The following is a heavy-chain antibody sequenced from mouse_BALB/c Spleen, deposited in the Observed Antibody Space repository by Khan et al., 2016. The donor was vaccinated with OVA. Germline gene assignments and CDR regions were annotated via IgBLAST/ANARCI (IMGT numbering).Heavy chain of an antibody. CDR2: INPRTAYT. Sequence: QVQLQQSGAELAKPGASVKMSCKASGYTFINYWILWVKQRPGQGLEWIGYINPRTAYTEYNQNFKDKATLTADKSSRTAYMQLSSLTSEDSAVYYCARRGLRWDFDYWGQGTTLTVSS. CDR3: ARRGLRWDFDY. J-gene: IGHJ2*01. V-gene: IGHV1-7*01. D-gene: IGHD1-1*01. CDR1: GYTFINYW.